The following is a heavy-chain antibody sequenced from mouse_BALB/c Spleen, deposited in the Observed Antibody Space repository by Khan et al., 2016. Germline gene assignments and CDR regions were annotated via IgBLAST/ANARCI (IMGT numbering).Heavy chain of an antibody. J-gene: IGHJ3*01. D-gene: IGHD2-4*01. Sequence: VQLQQPGAELVKPGASVKLSCTASGFNIKDTYVHWVKQRPEQGLEWIGRIAPANGNTKYDPKFQGKATITADTSSNTAYLQLRSLTSEDTAVYYCASCPYDYDVGFAYWGQGTLVTVSA. CDR3: ASCPYDYDVGFAY. V-gene: IGHV14-3*02. CDR1: GFNIKDTY. CDR2: IAPANGNT.